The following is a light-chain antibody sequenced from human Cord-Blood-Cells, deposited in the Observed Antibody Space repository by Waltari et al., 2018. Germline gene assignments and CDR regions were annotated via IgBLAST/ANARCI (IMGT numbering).Light chain of an antibody. Sequence: QSALTQPASVSGSPGQSITISCTGTSSDVCGYNYVSWYQQHPGKAPKLMIYDVSNRPSGFSNRFSGSKSGNTASLTISGLQAEDEADYYCSSYTSSSTPNVFGTGTKVTVL. V-gene: IGLV2-14*01. CDR2: DVS. J-gene: IGLJ1*01. CDR3: SSYTSSSTPNV. CDR1: SSDVCGYNY.